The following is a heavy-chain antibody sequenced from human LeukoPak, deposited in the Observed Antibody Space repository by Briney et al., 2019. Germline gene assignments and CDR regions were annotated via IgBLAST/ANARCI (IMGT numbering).Heavy chain of an antibody. CDR1: GFTFSSYG. V-gene: IGHV3-33*01. CDR2: IWSDGSSK. Sequence: GGSLRLSCAASGFTFSSYGMHWVRQAPGKGLEWVAVIWSDGSSKHYADSVKSRFTISRDNSKNTLYLQMSSLRAEDTALYYCARGQPPSYYDMDAWGQGTTVTVSS. CDR3: ARGQPPSYYDMDA. J-gene: IGHJ6*02.